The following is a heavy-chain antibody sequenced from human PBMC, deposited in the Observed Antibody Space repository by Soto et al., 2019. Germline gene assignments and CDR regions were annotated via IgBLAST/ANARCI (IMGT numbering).Heavy chain of an antibody. J-gene: IGHJ4*02. V-gene: IGHV3-23*01. CDR3: AKRAITTLKYFDY. CDR2: IGGSGST. Sequence: EVQLLESGGGLVQPGESLRPSCAASEFTFSTYAMSWVRQAPGKGLEWVSTIGGSGSTYYADSVKGRFTVSRDNSKHTVYVQMNSLRAEDTAVYYCAKRAITTLKYFDYWGQGALVTVSA. CDR1: EFTFSTYA. D-gene: IGHD6-6*01.